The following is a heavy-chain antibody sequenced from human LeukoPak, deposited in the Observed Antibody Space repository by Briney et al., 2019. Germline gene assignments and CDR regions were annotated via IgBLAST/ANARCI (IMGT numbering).Heavy chain of an antibody. Sequence: GGSLRLSCAASGFTFNNAWMTWVRQAPGKGLEWVANIKQDASEKYYVESVKGRCTISRDNAKNSLYLQMNSLRAEDTAVYYCVRDYVWGTYEPDYWGQGILVTVSS. D-gene: IGHD3-16*01. CDR3: VRDYVWGTYEPDY. J-gene: IGHJ4*02. CDR2: IKQDASEK. CDR1: GFTFNNAW. V-gene: IGHV3-7*01.